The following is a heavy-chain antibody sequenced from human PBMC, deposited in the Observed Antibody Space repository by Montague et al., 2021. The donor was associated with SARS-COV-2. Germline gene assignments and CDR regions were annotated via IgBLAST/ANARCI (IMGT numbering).Heavy chain of an antibody. CDR2: IHYSGST. V-gene: IGHV4-59*01. D-gene: IGHD5-12*01. Sequence: SETLSLTCTVSGGSISSYYWSWIRQPPGKGLEWIGYIHYSGSTNYNPSLKSRVTISVDTSKNQFSLKLSSVTAADTAVYYCARGAGRGSGYGKYYYYYYGIDVWGQGTTVTVSS. CDR3: ARGAGRGSGYGKYYYYYYGIDV. J-gene: IGHJ6*02. CDR1: GGSISSYY.